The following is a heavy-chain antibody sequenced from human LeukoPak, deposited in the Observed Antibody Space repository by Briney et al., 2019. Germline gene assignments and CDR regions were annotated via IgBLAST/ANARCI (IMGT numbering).Heavy chain of an antibody. CDR1: GFTFSSYA. J-gene: IGHJ3*02. CDR2: ISYDGSNK. Sequence: PGRSLRLSCAASGFTFSSYARHWVRQAPGKGLEWVAVISYDGSNKYYADSVKGRFTISRDNSKNTLYLQMNSLRAEDTAVYYCARVGTYYYDSSGYPTDAFDIWGQGTMVTVSS. CDR3: ARVGTYYYDSSGYPTDAFDI. D-gene: IGHD3-22*01. V-gene: IGHV3-30-3*01.